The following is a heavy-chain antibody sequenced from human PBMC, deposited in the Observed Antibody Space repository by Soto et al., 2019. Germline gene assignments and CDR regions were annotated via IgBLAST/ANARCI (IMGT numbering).Heavy chain of an antibody. Sequence: ASVKVSCKASGYTFTGYYMHWVRQAPGQGLEWMGWINPNSGGTNYAQKFQGWVTMTRDTSISTAYMELSRLRSDGTAVYYCARSVDTAMVTDYWGQGTLVTVSS. CDR1: GYTFTGYY. CDR3: ARSVDTAMVTDY. D-gene: IGHD5-18*01. V-gene: IGHV1-2*04. J-gene: IGHJ4*02. CDR2: INPNSGGT.